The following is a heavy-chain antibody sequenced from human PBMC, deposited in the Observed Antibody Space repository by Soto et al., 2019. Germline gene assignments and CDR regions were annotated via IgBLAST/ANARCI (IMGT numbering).Heavy chain of an antibody. V-gene: IGHV4-4*02. CDR2: VYQNGLT. J-gene: IGHJ4*02. CDR3: ARDAAVPGETDRFDY. CDR1: GASIGNNVW. D-gene: IGHD6-19*01. Sequence: QVQLRESGPLLVKPSGTLSLTCAVSGASIGNNVWWRWVHQPPVKGLEWIGEVYQNGLTDYNPSLQGRVAMSADMSKKQFALEVHAVTAADTAIYYCARDAAVPGETDRFDYWGQGILVTVSS.